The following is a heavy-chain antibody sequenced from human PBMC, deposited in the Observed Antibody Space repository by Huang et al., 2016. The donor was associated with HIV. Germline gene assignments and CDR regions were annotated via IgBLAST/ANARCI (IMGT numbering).Heavy chain of an antibody. V-gene: IGHV3-30*19. CDR1: GFTFSRYG. D-gene: IGHD5-18*01. Sequence: QVHLVQSGGGVVQPGGSLRLSCAASGFTFSRYGMHWVRQAPGKGVGWVGIISYDGRNPFYAESVRGRFTMSRDISKKTLYLHMSSLRTEDTATYFCARVDTTWPDGWGQGTLVTVFS. CDR2: ISYDGRNP. J-gene: IGHJ4*02. CDR3: ARVDTTWPDG.